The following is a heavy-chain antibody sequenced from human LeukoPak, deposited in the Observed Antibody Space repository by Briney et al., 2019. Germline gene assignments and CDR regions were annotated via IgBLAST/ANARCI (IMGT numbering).Heavy chain of an antibody. CDR3: XXDRDTYSSSWYYFDY. D-gene: IGHD6-13*01. CDR1: GFTFSSYA. V-gene: IGHV3-23*01. Sequence: GGSLRRYCAASGFTFSSYAMSWVRQAPGKGLEWVSAISGSGGSTYYADSVKGRFTISRDNSKHTLYLQMNSLRAEDTAVYYXXXDRDTYSSSWYYFDYWGQGTLVTVSS. CDR2: ISGSGGST. J-gene: IGHJ4*02.